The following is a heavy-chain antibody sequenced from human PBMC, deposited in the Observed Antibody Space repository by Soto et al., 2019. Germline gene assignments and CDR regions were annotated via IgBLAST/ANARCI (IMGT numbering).Heavy chain of an antibody. Sequence: PGGSLRLSCAASGFTFDDYTMHWVRQAPGKGLEWVSLISWDGGSTYYVDSVKGRFTIFRDNSKNSLYLQMNSLRTEDTALYYCAKDMPSGRFKSSRSYYYYGMDVWGQGTTVTVSS. CDR1: GFTFDDYT. D-gene: IGHD3-3*01. CDR3: AKDMPSGRFKSSRSYYYYGMDV. CDR2: ISWDGGST. J-gene: IGHJ6*02. V-gene: IGHV3-43*01.